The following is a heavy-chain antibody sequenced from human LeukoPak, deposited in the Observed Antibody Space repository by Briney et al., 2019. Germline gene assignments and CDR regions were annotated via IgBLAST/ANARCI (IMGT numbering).Heavy chain of an antibody. CDR2: ISGGGAKT. CDR3: AKCSSSYGNDALDI. CDR1: GFNFDHYA. J-gene: IGHJ3*02. Sequence: GGSLRRYCAASGFNFDHYAMNWVRQAPGKGLEWVSFISGGGAKTFYADSVKGRFSISRDNSKNTVYLHMNSLRAEDTAIYYCAKCSSSYGNDALDIWGQGTMVTVSS. V-gene: IGHV3-23*01. D-gene: IGHD3-16*01.